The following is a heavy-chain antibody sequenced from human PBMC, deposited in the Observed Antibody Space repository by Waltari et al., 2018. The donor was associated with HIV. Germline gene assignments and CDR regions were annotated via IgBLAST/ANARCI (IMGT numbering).Heavy chain of an antibody. CDR3: ARDLEVVVADTYYYYGMDV. CDR1: GGTFSSYA. CDR2: IIPIFGTA. V-gene: IGHV1-69*01. J-gene: IGHJ6*02. Sequence: QVQLVQSGAEVKKPGSSVKVSCKASGGTFSSYAISWVRQAPGQGLEWMGGIIPIFGTANYAQKFQGRVTITADESTSTAYMELSSLRSEDTAVYYCARDLEVVVADTYYYYGMDVWGQGTTVTVSS. D-gene: IGHD2-15*01.